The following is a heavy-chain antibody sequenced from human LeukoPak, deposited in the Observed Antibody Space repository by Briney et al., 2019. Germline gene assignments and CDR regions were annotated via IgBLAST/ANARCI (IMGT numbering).Heavy chain of an antibody. D-gene: IGHD1-7*01. CDR1: GGSISSSSYY. V-gene: IGHV4-39*01. CDR3: ARWRDELPFLNWFDP. CDR2: IYYGGST. J-gene: IGHJ5*02. Sequence: SETLSLTCTVSGGSISSSSYYWGWIRQPPGKGLEWIGSIYYGGSTYYNPSLKSRVTISVDTSKNQFSLKLSSVTAADTAVYYCARWRDELPFLNWFDPWGQGTLVTVSS.